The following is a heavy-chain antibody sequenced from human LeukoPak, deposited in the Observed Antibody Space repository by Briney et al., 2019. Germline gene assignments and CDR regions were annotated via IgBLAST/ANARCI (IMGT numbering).Heavy chain of an antibody. J-gene: IGHJ4*02. Sequence: PGGSLRLSCAASGFTFSSYAMSWVRQAPGKGLEWVSAISGSGGSTCYADSMKGRFTISRDNSKNTLYLQMNSLRAEDTAVYYCAKDKGAQRGGSYWRVDYWGQGTLVTVSS. CDR2: ISGSGGST. D-gene: IGHD2-15*01. V-gene: IGHV3-23*01. CDR3: AKDKGAQRGGSYWRVDY. CDR1: GFTFSSYA.